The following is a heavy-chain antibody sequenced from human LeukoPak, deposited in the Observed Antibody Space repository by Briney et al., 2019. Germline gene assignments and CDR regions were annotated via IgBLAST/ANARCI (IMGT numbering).Heavy chain of an antibody. CDR2: ICSSSGYI. CDR3: VRKGGPYTFDH. Sequence: PGGTLRLSCAASGFTFSSYGMNWVRQASGKGVEGVATICSSSGYIYYPDSVNGLFTISRDNAKISLYLQMNSLRAEDTAVYYCVRKGGPYTFDHWGQGTLVTVSS. J-gene: IGHJ4*02. V-gene: IGHV3-21*01. D-gene: IGHD1-1*01. CDR1: GFTFSSYG.